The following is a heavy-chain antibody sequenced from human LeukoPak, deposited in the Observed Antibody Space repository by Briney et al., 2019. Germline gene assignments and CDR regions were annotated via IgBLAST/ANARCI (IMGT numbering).Heavy chain of an antibody. J-gene: IGHJ3*01. CDR2: TNPDGGNT. V-gene: IGHV1-46*01. CDR1: GYTFTNSY. Sequence: ASVKVSCKASGYTFTNSYIHRVRQAPGQVLEWMGLTNPDGGNTNYAQNFQGRVTLTRDTSTSTVYMELSSLRSEDTAIYYCARIRDGYNDAYDLWGQGTVVTVPS. CDR3: ARIRDGYNDAYDL. D-gene: IGHD5-24*01.